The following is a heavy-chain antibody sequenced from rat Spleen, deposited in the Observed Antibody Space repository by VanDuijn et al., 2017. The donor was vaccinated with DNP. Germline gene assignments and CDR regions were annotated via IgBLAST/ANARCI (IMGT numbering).Heavy chain of an antibody. CDR1: GFTFSNCN. J-gene: IGHJ2*01. CDR2: ISTSGSRT. CDR3: ARQGDNFDY. V-gene: IGHV5-25*01. Sequence: EVQLVESGGGLVQPGRSLKLSCAASGFTFSNCNMAWVRQAPTKGLEWVATISTSGSRTYYPDSVKGRFTISRDNAKSSLYLQMNSLKSEDTATYYCARQGDNFDYWGQGVMVTVSS.